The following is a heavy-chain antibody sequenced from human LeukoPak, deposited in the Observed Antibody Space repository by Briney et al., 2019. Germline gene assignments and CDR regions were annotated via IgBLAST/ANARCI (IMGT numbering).Heavy chain of an antibody. V-gene: IGHV6-1*01. CDR3: TRTGMFADS. CDR2: TYYRSKWYN. Sequence: SQTLSLTCAISGDSVSSNSAAWNWIRQSPSRGLEWLARTYYRSKWYNDYAVSVKSRITINPDTYRNQFSPQLESVTPDDTAMYYCTRTGMFADSWGQGTLVTVSS. D-gene: IGHD3-10*02. J-gene: IGHJ4*02. CDR1: GDSVSSNSAA.